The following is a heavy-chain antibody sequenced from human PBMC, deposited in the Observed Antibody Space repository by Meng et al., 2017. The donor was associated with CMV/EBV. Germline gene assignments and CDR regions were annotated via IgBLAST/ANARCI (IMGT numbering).Heavy chain of an antibody. Sequence: SQTLSLTCAISGDSVSSNSAAWNWIRQSPSRGLEWLGRTYYRSKWYNDYAVSVKSRITINPDTSKNQFSLQLNSVTSEDTAVYYCARNTYYYDSSGYYLFPDAFDIWGQGTMVTVSS. V-gene: IGHV6-1*01. D-gene: IGHD3-22*01. CDR3: ARNTYYYDSSGYYLFPDAFDI. CDR2: TYYRSKWYN. CDR1: GDSVSSNSAA. J-gene: IGHJ3*02.